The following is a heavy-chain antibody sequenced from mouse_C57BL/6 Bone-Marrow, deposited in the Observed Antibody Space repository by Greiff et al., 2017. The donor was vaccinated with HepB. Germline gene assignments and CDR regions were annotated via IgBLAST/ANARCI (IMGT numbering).Heavy chain of an antibody. Sequence: DVQLVESGGGLVKPGGSLKLSCAASGFTFSSYAMSWVRQTPEKRLEWVATISDGGSYTYYPDNVKGRFTISRDNAKNDLYLQMSHLKSEDTAMYYCARVDYYYEDYWGQGTTLTVSS. V-gene: IGHV5-4*01. CDR3: ARVDYYYEDY. CDR2: ISDGGSYT. J-gene: IGHJ2*01. D-gene: IGHD1-1*01. CDR1: GFTFSSYA.